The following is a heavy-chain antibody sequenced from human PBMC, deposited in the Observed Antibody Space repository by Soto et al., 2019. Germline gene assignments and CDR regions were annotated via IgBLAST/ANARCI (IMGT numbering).Heavy chain of an antibody. D-gene: IGHD1-1*01. J-gene: IGHJ4*02. CDR1: GFTFRTFG. V-gene: IGHV3-33*01. Sequence: QVLLVETGGGVVQPGRSLRLSCAASGFTFRTFGMHWVRQAPGKGLEWVSVIWNDGSKKFYADSVKGRFTISRDNCNNTLYLQMDSLRPEDTAVYYCVTGNQNFFDYWGQGTLVTVSS. CDR3: VTGNQNFFDY. CDR2: IWNDGSKK.